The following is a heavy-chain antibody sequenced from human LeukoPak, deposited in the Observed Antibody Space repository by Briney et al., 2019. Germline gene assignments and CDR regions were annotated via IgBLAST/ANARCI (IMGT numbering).Heavy chain of an antibody. V-gene: IGHV3-23*01. J-gene: IGHJ4*02. CDR3: ARMNGGSLSSYYFDY. CDR2: LSVSGGTT. CDR1: GFSFSGYA. D-gene: IGHD1-26*01. Sequence: PGGSLRLSCAVSGFSFSGYAMNWVRQAPGKGLEWVSSLSVSGGTTYYTDSVKGRFTVSRDNSRDTLYLQMHSLRVEDTAVYYCARMNGGSLSSYYFDYWGQGILVTVPS.